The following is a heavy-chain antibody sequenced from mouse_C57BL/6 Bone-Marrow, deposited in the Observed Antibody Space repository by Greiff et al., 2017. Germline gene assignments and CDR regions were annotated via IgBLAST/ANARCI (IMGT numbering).Heavy chain of an antibody. CDR1: GFTFSSYG. Sequence: EVQRVESGGDLVKPGGSLKLSCAASGFTFSSYGMSWVRQTPDKRLEWVATISSGGSYTYYPDSVKGRFTISRDNAKNTLYLQMSSLKSEDTAMDYCARRITGTDIDYWGQGTTLTVSS. D-gene: IGHD4-1*01. CDR2: ISSGGSYT. CDR3: ARRITGTDIDY. J-gene: IGHJ2*01. V-gene: IGHV5-6*01.